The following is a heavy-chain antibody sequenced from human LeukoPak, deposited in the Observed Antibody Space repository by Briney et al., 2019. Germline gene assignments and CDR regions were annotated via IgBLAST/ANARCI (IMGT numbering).Heavy chain of an antibody. D-gene: IGHD2-2*01. CDR3: ARGLVVPAAWGFSAFDI. V-gene: IGHV3-7*01. J-gene: IGHJ3*02. Sequence: GGSLRLSCAASGFTFSTYWMSWVRQAPGKWLEWVANIKQDGSEKYYVDSVKGRFTISRDNAKNSLYLQMNSLRAEDTAVYYCARGLVVPAAWGFSAFDIWGQGTMVTVSS. CDR2: IKQDGSEK. CDR1: GFTFSTYW.